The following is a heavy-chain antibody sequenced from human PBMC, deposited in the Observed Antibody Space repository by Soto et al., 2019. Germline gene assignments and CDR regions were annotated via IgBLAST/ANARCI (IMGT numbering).Heavy chain of an antibody. D-gene: IGHD4-17*01. V-gene: IGHV3-23*01. Sequence: GGSLRLSCAASGFTFSNYAMSWVRQAPGKGLEWVSVISGGGGATYHADSVRGRFTISRDNSQNTLYLQLNSLRAEDTAVYYCAKGPYYGDYRSLDYWGLGTLVTVSS. CDR2: ISGGGGAT. CDR1: GFTFSNYA. J-gene: IGHJ4*02. CDR3: AKGPYYGDYRSLDY.